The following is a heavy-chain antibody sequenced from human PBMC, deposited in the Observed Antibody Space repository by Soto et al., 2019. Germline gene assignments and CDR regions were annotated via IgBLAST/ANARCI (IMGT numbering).Heavy chain of an antibody. CDR3: ARELLGITMVRGVNNYYGMDV. V-gene: IGHV3-33*01. CDR2: IWYDGSNK. Sequence: GMHWVRQAPGKGLEWVAVIWYDGSNKYYADSVKGRFTISRDNSKNTLYLQMNSLRAEDTAVYYCARELLGITMVRGVNNYYGMDVWGQGTTVTVSS. CDR1: G. J-gene: IGHJ6*02. D-gene: IGHD3-10*01.